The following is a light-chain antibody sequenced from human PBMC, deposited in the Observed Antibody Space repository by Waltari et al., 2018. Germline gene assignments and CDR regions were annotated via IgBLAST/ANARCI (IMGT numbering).Light chain of an antibody. J-gene: IGKJ5*01. V-gene: IGKV1-33*01. Sequence: DIQMTQSPSSLSASVGDTVTITCQASHDINNCLSWYQKKPGQAPNLLIYDASHLQTGVPSRCTGSGSVTDFTLTISSVQPEDIGTYYCQRYDDLPISFGQGTRVDIK. CDR2: DAS. CDR3: QRYDDLPIS. CDR1: HDINNC.